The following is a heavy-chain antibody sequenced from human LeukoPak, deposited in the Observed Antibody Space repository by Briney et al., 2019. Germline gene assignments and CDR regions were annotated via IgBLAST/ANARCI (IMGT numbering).Heavy chain of an antibody. CDR2: LYTSGST. J-gene: IGHJ4*02. Sequence: SETLSLTCTVSGGSISSYYWSWIRQPAGKGLEWIGRLYTSGSTNYNPSLKSRVTMSVDTSKNQFSLKLSSVTAADTAVYYCATEEGYCSGGSCYSAVGYWGQGTLVTVSS. D-gene: IGHD2-15*01. CDR1: GGSISSYY. V-gene: IGHV4-4*07. CDR3: ATEEGYCSGGSCYSAVGY.